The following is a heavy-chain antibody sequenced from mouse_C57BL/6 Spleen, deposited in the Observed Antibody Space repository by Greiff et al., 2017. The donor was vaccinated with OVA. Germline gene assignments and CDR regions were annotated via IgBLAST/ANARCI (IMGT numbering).Heavy chain of an antibody. D-gene: IGHD3-2*02. J-gene: IGHJ2*01. CDR3: AREEVIRSSGYDY. CDR2: IHPNSGST. CDR1: GYTFTSYW. V-gene: IGHV1-64*01. Sequence: QVQLQQPGAELVKPGASVKLSCKASGYTFTSYWMHWVKQRPGQGLEWIGMIHPNSGSTNYNEKFKSKATLTVDKSSSTAYMQLSSLTSEDSAVYYCAREEVIRSSGYDYWGQGTTLTVSS.